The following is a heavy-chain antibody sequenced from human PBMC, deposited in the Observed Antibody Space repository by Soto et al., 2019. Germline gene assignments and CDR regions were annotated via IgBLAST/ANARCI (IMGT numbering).Heavy chain of an antibody. D-gene: IGHD3-9*01. CDR3: TRVRLTGYEFHFDY. CDR1: GYRFTTYW. V-gene: IGHV5-51*01. J-gene: IGHJ4*02. Sequence: PGESLKISCKGSGYRFTTYWIAWVRQMPGKGLEWMGIIYPGDSDTRYSPSFQGQVTISADKSIGTAYLQWSSLKASDTAMYYCTRVRLTGYEFHFDYWGQGALVTVSS. CDR2: IYPGDSDT.